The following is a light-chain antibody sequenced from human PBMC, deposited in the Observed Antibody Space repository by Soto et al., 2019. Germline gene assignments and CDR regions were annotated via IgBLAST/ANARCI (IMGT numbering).Light chain of an antibody. V-gene: IGKV1-39*01. CDR2: AAS. CDR3: QQSYSTRRT. J-gene: IGKJ1*01. Sequence: DIQMTQSPSSLSASVGDSVTITCRASESINQYLNWYQQKPGKAPRLLIYAASSLQSEVPSRFSGSGSGTDFTLAISSLQPEDFVTYFCQQSYSTRRTFGQGTKVEIK. CDR1: ESINQY.